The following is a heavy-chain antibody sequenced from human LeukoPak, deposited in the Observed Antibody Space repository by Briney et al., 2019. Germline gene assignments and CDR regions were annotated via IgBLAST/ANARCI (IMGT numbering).Heavy chain of an antibody. CDR1: GSSISNGGFS. J-gene: IGHJ4*02. CDR3: ARDGDYYDSSGYYY. Sequence: SETLSLTCAVSGSSISNGGFSWSWIRQPPGKGLEWIGYIYHSGNTYYNPSLKSRVTISVDWSKNKFSLNLNSVTAADTAVYYCARDGDYYDSSGYYYWGQGTLVTVSS. CDR2: IYHSGNT. D-gene: IGHD3-22*01. V-gene: IGHV4-30-2*01.